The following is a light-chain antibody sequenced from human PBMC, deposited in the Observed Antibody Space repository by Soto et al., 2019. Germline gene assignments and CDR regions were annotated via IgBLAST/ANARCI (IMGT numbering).Light chain of an antibody. CDR3: LQHNSYPYT. V-gene: IGKV1-17*01. CDR2: AAS. Sequence: DIQMTQSPSSLSASVGDRVTITCRASQGIGKDLGWYQQKPGRAPKRLIYAASSLESGVPSRFSGSGSGTQFTLTIRSLQPEDFATYYCLQHNSYPYTFGQGTKLEIK. CDR1: QGIGKD. J-gene: IGKJ2*01.